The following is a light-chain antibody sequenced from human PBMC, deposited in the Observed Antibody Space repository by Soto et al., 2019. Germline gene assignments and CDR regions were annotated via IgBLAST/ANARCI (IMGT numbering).Light chain of an antibody. CDR1: QGISTF. Sequence: EIQLTQSPSFLSASVGDRVTITCRASQGISTFLAWFQQTSGKAPNLLIYAASTLQSGVPSRFSGSGSGTEFTLTIGSLQPEDFATYYCQQLNDYPLTFGGGTKVEIK. J-gene: IGKJ4*01. CDR2: AAS. CDR3: QQLNDYPLT. V-gene: IGKV1-9*01.